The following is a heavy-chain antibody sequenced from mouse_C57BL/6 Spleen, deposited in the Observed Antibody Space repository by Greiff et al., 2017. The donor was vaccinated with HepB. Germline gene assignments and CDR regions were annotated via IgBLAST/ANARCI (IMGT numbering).Heavy chain of an antibody. V-gene: IGHV1-69*01. CDR1: GYTFTSYW. J-gene: IGHJ2*01. D-gene: IGHD1-1*01. CDR2: IDPSDSYT. CDR3: ARRYYGSSSYFDY. Sequence: VKLQQPGAELVMPGASVKLSCKASGYTFTSYWMHWVKQRPGQGLEWIGEIDPSDSYTNYNQKFKGKSTLTVDKSSSTAYMQLSSLTSEDSAVYYCARRYYGSSSYFDYWGQGTTLTVSS.